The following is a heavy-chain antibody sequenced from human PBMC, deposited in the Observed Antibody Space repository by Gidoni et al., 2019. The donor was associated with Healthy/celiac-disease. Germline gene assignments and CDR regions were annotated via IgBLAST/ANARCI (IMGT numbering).Heavy chain of an antibody. J-gene: IGHJ3*02. D-gene: IGHD1-1*01. CDR1: GGSISSGAYY. CDR3: ARAGGEDQLEVWSAFDI. Sequence: QVQLQESGPGLVKPSQTLSLTCTFSGGSISSGAYYWSWIRQPPGKGLEWIGYIYYSGSTYYNPSLKSRVTISVDTSKNQFSLKLSSVTAADTAVYYCARAGGEDQLEVWSAFDIWGQGTMVTVSS. CDR2: IYYSGST. V-gene: IGHV4-30-4*01.